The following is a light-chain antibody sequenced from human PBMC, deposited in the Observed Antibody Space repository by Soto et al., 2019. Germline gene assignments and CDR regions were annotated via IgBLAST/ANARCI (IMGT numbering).Light chain of an antibody. CDR2: GAS. Sequence: EIVLTQSPGTLSLSPGDRATLSCRASESVSDNYLAWYQQRSGQAPRLVIYGASSRASAVPDRFSGSGSGADFTLTIIRLEPEDFAVYYCQQYGSSPLTFGGGTKVEIK. J-gene: IGKJ4*01. CDR1: ESVSDNY. V-gene: IGKV3-20*01. CDR3: QQYGSSPLT.